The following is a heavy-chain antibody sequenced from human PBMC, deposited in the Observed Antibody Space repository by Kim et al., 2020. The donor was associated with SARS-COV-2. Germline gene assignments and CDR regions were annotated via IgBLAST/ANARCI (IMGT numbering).Heavy chain of an antibody. V-gene: IGHV3-23*01. Sequence: GGSLRLSCAASGITLRDYVISWVRQAPGKGLEWVSLITGSGDRRKYAGAVRGRFTISRDNSKNTVSLEMNSLRVDDTAVYYCARCPASGGCYGLNHDGWGQGTLVTVSS. D-gene: IGHD2-2*01. CDR1: GITLRDYV. CDR2: ITGSGDRR. CDR3: ARCPASGGCYGLNHDG. J-gene: IGHJ4*02.